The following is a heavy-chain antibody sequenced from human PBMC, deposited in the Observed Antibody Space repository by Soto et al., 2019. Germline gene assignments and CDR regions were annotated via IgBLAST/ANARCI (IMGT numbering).Heavy chain of an antibody. V-gene: IGHV3-23*01. CDR1: GFTFSTYA. CDR2: ISGSAGST. CDR3: AKTAWGRASDGLAKYYFDY. J-gene: IGHJ4*02. D-gene: IGHD6-13*01. Sequence: TGGSLRLSCVASGFTFSTYAMTWVRQAPGKGLEWVSTISGSAGSTYYADSVKGRFTISRDNSKNTPYLQMNSLRAEDTAISYCAKTAWGRASDGLAKYYFDYWGQGTLVTVSS.